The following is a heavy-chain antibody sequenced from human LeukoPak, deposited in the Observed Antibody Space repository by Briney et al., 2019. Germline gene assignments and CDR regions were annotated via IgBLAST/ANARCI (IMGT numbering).Heavy chain of an antibody. CDR2: INPYGSDT. Sequence: PGGSLRLSCAASGFTFSSYWMSWVRQAPGKGLEWVANINPYGSDTYYADSVKGRFTISRDNVKNSLYLQMSSLRAEDTAVYYCAREISGYDSSAGDYYYGMDVWGQGTTVTVSS. CDR3: AREISGYDSSAGDYYYGMDV. J-gene: IGHJ6*02. CDR1: GFTFSSYW. D-gene: IGHD5-12*01. V-gene: IGHV3-7*01.